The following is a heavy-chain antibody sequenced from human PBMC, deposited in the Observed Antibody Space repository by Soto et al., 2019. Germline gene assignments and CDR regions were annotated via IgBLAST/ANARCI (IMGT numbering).Heavy chain of an antibody. CDR3: AKVFYDYDSSGYYYFDY. J-gene: IGHJ4*02. CDR1: GFTFSSYA. D-gene: IGHD3-22*01. CDR2: ISGSGSTI. Sequence: GESLKISCAASGFTFSSYAVSWVRQAPGKGAEWISSISGSGSTIYYAYSVKGRFTISRDNSKNTLHLQMSSLRAEDTAVYYCAKVFYDYDSSGYYYFDYWGQGTLVTVSS. V-gene: IGHV3-23*01.